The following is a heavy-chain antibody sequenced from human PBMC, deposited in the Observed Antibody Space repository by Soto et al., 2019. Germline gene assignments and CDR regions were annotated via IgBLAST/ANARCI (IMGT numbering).Heavy chain of an antibody. CDR1: GFPFTTYA. V-gene: IGHV3-23*01. CDR3: ARRGSGSYYDY. Sequence: EVQLLESGGGWVQPGGSRRLPCAPPGFPFTTYAWGGVAQAPGKGLEGVSAISGSGGSTYYADSVKGRFTISRDNSKNTLYLQMNSLRAEDTAVYYCARRGSGSYYDYWGQGTLVTVSS. D-gene: IGHD1-26*01. CDR2: ISGSGGST. J-gene: IGHJ4*02.